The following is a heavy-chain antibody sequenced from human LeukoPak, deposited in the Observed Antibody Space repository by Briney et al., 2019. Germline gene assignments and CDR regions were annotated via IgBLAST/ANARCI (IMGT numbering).Heavy chain of an antibody. Sequence: SVKVSCKASGGTFSSYAISWVRQAPGQGLEWMGGIIPIFSTANYAQKFQGRVTITTDESTSTAYMELSSLRSEDTAVYYCASARGYYYDSSGYPDCWGQGTLVTVSS. D-gene: IGHD3-22*01. CDR2: IIPIFSTA. CDR1: GGTFSSYA. J-gene: IGHJ4*02. CDR3: ASARGYYYDSSGYPDC. V-gene: IGHV1-69*05.